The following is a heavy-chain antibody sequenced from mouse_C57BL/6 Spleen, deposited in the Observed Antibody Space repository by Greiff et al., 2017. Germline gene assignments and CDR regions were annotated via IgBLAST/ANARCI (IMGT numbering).Heavy chain of an antibody. CDR2: IDPEDGDT. V-gene: IGHV14-1*01. Sequence: EVKLMESGAELVRPGASVKLSCTASGFNIKDYYMHWVKQRPEQGLEWIGRIDPEDGDTEYAPKFPGKATMTADTSSNPAYLQLSSLTSEDTAVYYYTTSSSYEYFDVWGTGTTVTVSS. D-gene: IGHD1-1*01. J-gene: IGHJ1*03. CDR1: GFNIKDYY. CDR3: TTSSSYEYFDV.